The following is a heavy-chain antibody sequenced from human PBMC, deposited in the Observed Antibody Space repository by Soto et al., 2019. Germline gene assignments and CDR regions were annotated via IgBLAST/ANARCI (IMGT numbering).Heavy chain of an antibody. CDR1: GFTFSDEN. D-gene: IGHD2-2*01. Sequence: GGSLRLSCSASGFTFSDENMSWVRQVPGKGLEWVSGISGGGSYIFYADSVQGRFSISRDNPKNSLFLEMNSLRVEDTAVYYCARDSDCHSTSCFFPPHVWGQGTTVTSP. J-gene: IGHJ6*02. CDR3: ARDSDCHSTSCFFPPHV. V-gene: IGHV3-11*04. CDR2: ISGGGSYI.